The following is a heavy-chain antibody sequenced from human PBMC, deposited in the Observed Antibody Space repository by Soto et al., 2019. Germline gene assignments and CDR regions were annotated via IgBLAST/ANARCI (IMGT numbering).Heavy chain of an antibody. J-gene: IGHJ4*02. CDR1: GFTFDDYA. V-gene: IGHV3-9*01. CDR2: ISWNSGSI. Sequence: EVQLVESGGGLVQPGRSLRLSCAASGFTFDDYAMHWVRQAPGKGLEWVSGISWNSGSIGYADSVKGRFTISRDNAKNSLYLQMNSLRAEDTALYYCAKGLGIAVGRYYFDYWGQGTLVTVSS. CDR3: AKGLGIAVGRYYFDY. D-gene: IGHD6-19*01.